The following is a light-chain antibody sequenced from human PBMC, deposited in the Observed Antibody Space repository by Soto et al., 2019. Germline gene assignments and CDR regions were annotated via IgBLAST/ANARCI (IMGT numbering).Light chain of an antibody. CDR1: QGISNY. V-gene: IGKV1-27*01. CDR3: QKYKSAPRT. J-gene: IGKJ1*01. CDR2: AAS. Sequence: DVQMTQSPSSLSASVGDRVTITCRASQGISNYLAWYQQKPGKVPKLRIYAASTLQSGVPPRFSGSGSGTDFTLTISSRQPEDVASYYCQKYKSAPRTFGRETKVEI.